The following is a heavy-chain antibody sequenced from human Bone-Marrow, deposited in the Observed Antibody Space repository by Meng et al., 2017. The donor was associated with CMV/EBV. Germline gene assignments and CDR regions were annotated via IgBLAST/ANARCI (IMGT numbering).Heavy chain of an antibody. D-gene: IGHD2-2*01. V-gene: IGHV1-46*01. CDR2: INPSGGST. CDR3: AGGYCSSTSCYGYYYYGMDV. Sequence: ASVKVSCKASGYTFTSYHMHWVRQAPGQGLEWMGIINPSGGSTSYAQKFQGRVTMTRDTSTSTVYMELSSLRSEATAVYYCAGGYCSSTSCYGYYYYGMDVWGQGTTVTRLL. CDR1: GYTFTSYH. J-gene: IGHJ6*02.